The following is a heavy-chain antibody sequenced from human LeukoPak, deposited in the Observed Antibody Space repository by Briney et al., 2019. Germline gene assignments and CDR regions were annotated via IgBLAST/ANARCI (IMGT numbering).Heavy chain of an antibody. D-gene: IGHD6-19*01. CDR3: ASPGYSSGWYPY. CDR1: GFTFSSYA. CDR2: ISSTSSYI. J-gene: IGHJ4*02. Sequence: GGSLRLSCAASGFTFSSYAMTWVRQAPGKGLEWVSSISSTSSYIYYADSVKGRFTISRDNAKNSLYLQMNSLRAEDTAVYYCASPGYSSGWYPYWGQGTLVTVSS. V-gene: IGHV3-21*01.